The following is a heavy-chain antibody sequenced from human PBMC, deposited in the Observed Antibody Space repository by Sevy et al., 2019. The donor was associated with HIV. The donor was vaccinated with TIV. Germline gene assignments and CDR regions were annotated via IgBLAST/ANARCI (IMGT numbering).Heavy chain of an antibody. CDR3: AKDYTYYYYESARSSDY. CDR2: ISYDGSNK. D-gene: IGHD3-22*01. J-gene: IGHJ4*02. CDR1: GFTFSSYG. V-gene: IGHV3-30*18. Sequence: GGSLRLSCAASGFTFSSYGMHWVRQAPGKGLEWVAVISYDGSNKYYADSVKGRFTISRDNSKNTVFLEMNSLRAEDTAVYYCAKDYTYYYYESARSSDYWGQGTLVTVSS.